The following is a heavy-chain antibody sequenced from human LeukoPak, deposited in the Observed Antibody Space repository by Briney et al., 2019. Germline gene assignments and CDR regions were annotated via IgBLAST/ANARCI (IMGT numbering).Heavy chain of an antibody. Sequence: TGGSLRLSCAASGFTLSNYAMNWVRQAPGKGLEWVSTVIGRGGDTYYADSVQGRFTISRDNSMNTLYLQMNSLRAEDTAIYYCAKSPAMTTVTTDWLDPWGQGTLVTVSS. V-gene: IGHV3-23*01. CDR1: GFTLSNYA. CDR2: VIGRGGDT. D-gene: IGHD4-17*01. CDR3: AKSPAMTTVTTDWLDP. J-gene: IGHJ5*02.